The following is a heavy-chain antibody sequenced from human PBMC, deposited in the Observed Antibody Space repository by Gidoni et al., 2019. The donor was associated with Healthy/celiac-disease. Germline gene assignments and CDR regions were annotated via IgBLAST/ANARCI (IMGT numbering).Heavy chain of an antibody. CDR3: ARGRRITMIVVVITGYYFDY. D-gene: IGHD3-22*01. Sequence: QVQLQQWGAGLLKPSETLSLTCAVYGGSFSGYYWRWIRQPPGKGLAWIGEINHSGSTNYNPSLKSRVTISVDTSKNQFSLKLSSVTAADTAVYYCARGRRITMIVVVITGYYFDYWGQGTLVTVSS. CDR1: GGSFSGYY. CDR2: INHSGST. V-gene: IGHV4-34*01. J-gene: IGHJ4*02.